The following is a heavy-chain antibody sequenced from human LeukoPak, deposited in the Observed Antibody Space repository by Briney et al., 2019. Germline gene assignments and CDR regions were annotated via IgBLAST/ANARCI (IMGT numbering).Heavy chain of an antibody. CDR2: IYYSGST. CDR1: GGSISSSSYY. D-gene: IGHD4-17*01. Sequence: PSETLSLTCTVSGGSISSSSYYWSWIRQPPGKGLEWIGSIYYSGSTYYNPSLKSRVTISVDTSKNQFSLKLSSVTAADTAVYYCARPDGVYNWFDPWGQGTLVTVSS. V-gene: IGHV4-39*01. CDR3: ARPDGVYNWFDP. J-gene: IGHJ5*02.